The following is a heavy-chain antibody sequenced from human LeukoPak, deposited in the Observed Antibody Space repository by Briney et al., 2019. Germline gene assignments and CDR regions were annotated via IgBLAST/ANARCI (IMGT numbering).Heavy chain of an antibody. CDR3: AKAQNSGYDYENFDY. Sequence: GGSLRLSCAASGFTFSSYGMLWVRQAPGKGREGVAFIRYDGSNKYYADSVKGRFTISRDNSKNTLYLQMNRLRAEDTAVYYCAKAQNSGYDYENFDYWGQGTLVTVSS. J-gene: IGHJ4*02. CDR2: IRYDGSNK. CDR1: GFTFSSYG. D-gene: IGHD5-12*01. V-gene: IGHV3-30*02.